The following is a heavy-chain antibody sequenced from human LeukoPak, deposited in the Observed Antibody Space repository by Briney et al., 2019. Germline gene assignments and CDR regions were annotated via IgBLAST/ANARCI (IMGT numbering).Heavy chain of an antibody. CDR2: INHSGST. CDR3: TRGVVVPAAIRGQTLFDY. D-gene: IGHD2-2*02. Sequence: SETLSLTCAVYGGSFSGYYWSWIRQPPGKGLEWIGEINHSGSTNYNPSLKSRVTISVDTSKNQFSLKLSSVTAADTAVYYCTRGVVVPAAIRGQTLFDYWGQGTLVTVSS. V-gene: IGHV4-34*01. CDR1: GGSFSGYY. J-gene: IGHJ4*02.